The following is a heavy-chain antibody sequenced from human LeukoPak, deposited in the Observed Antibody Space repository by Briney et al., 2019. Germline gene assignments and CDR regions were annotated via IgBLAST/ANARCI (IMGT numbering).Heavy chain of an antibody. CDR2: LRGNGDA. CDR3: AKASWVATADAVL. CDR1: GFTFSSYA. Sequence: GGSLRLSCVASGFTFSSYAMSWVRETPARGLEWVSSLRGNGDAFYADSVKGRFTLSRDESRNTVYLQLNKLRVEDTAIYYCAKASWVATADAVLWGQGTVVTVSS. D-gene: IGHD3-16*01. J-gene: IGHJ4*02. V-gene: IGHV3-23*01.